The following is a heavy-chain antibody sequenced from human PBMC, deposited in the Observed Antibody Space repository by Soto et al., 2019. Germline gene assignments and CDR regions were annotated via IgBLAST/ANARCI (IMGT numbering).Heavy chain of an antibody. CDR3: ASQYCSRTSCYGHYSYYYMDV. CDR1: GYTFTSYY. Sequence: VKVSCKASGYTFTSYYMHWVRQAPGQGLEWMGIINPSGGSTSYAQKFQGRVTMTRDTSTSTVYMELSSLRSEDTAVYYCASQYCSRTSCYGHYSYYYMDVWGKGTTVTVSS. V-gene: IGHV1-46*03. CDR2: INPSGGST. D-gene: IGHD2-2*01. J-gene: IGHJ6*03.